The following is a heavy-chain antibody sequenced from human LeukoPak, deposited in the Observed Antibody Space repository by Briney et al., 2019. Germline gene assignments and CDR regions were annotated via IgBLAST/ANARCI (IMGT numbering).Heavy chain of an antibody. CDR3: ARDFGTYTTVTTSRILDY. J-gene: IGHJ4*02. Sequence: GGSLRLSCAASGFTFSSYAMHWVRQAPGKGLEWVAVISYDGSNKYYADSVKGRFTISRDNSKNTLYLQMNSLRAEDTAVYYCARDFGTYTTVTTSRILDYWGQGTLVTISS. CDR1: GFTFSSYA. D-gene: IGHD4-17*01. CDR2: ISYDGSNK. V-gene: IGHV3-30-3*01.